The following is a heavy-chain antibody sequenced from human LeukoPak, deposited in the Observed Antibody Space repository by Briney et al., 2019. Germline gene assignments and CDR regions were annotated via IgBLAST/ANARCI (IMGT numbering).Heavy chain of an antibody. J-gene: IGHJ3*02. D-gene: IGHD3-22*01. CDR3: AKRLRQRRSSSWPYYYDSSGYDAFDI. V-gene: IGHV3-23*01. CDR2: ISGSGGST. Sequence: GGSLRLSCAASGFTFSSHWMHWVRQAPGKGLEWVSAISGSGGSTYYADSVKGRFTISRDNSKNTLYLQMNSLRAEDTAVYYCAKRLRQRRSSSWPYYYDSSGYDAFDIWGQGTMVTVSS. CDR1: GFTFSSHW.